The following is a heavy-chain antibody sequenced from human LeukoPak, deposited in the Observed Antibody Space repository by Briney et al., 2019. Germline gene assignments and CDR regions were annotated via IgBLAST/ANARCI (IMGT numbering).Heavy chain of an antibody. V-gene: IGHV4-39*07. CDR3: AREGAYYDLLTGYYPYYYYYMDV. D-gene: IGHD3-9*01. CDR1: GGSISSSSYY. J-gene: IGHJ6*03. Sequence: PSETLSLTCTVSGGSISSSSYYWGWIRQPPGKGLEWIGSIYYSGSTYYNPSLKSRVTISVDTSKNQFSLKLSSVTATDTAVYYCAREGAYYDLLTGYYPYYYYYMDVWGKGTTVTISS. CDR2: IYYSGST.